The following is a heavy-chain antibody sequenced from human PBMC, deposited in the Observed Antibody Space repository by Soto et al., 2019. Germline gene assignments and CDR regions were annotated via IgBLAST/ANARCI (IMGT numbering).Heavy chain of an antibody. V-gene: IGHV6-1*01. J-gene: IGHJ6*02. CDR2: TYYRSKWYN. D-gene: IGHD1-7*01. Sequence: PSQTLSLTCAISGDSVSSNSAAWNWIRQSQSRGLEWLGRTYYRSKWYNDYAVSVKSRITINPDTSKNQFSLQLNSVTPEDTAVYYCARDRITGTTSYYYYGMDVWGQGTTVTVSS. CDR3: ARDRITGTTSYYYYGMDV. CDR1: GDSVSSNSAA.